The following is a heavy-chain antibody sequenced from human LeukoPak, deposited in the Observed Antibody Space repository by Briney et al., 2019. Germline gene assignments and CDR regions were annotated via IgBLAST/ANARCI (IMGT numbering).Heavy chain of an antibody. J-gene: IGHJ4*02. V-gene: IGHV1-2*02. CDR1: GYTFTGYY. CDR3: ARENNSGWYRKAAFDF. D-gene: IGHD6-19*01. Sequence: ASVKVSCKASGYTFTGYYMHWVRQAAGQRLEWMGWINPNGGGTNYAQNFQGRVTMTRDTSISTAYMELSRLRSDDTAIYYCARENNSGWYRKAAFDFWGQGTLVTVTS. CDR2: INPNGGGT.